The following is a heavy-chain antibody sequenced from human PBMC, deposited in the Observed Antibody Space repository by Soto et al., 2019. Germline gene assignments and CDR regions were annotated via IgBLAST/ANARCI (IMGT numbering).Heavy chain of an antibody. J-gene: IGHJ4*02. V-gene: IGHV3-23*01. CDR2: ISGSGGST. CDR1: GFTFSSFA. Sequence: PGGSLRLSCAASGFTFSSFAMGWVRQAPGKGLEWVSVISGSGGSTHYADSGKGRFTISRDNSKNTVYLQMNSLRAEDTAVYYCAKGPGYSYAYVDYWGQGTLVTVS. D-gene: IGHD5-18*01. CDR3: AKGPGYSYAYVDY.